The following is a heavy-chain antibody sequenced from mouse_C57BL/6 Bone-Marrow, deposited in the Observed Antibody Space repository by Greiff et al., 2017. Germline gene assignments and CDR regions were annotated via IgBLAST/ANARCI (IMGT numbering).Heavy chain of an antibody. V-gene: IGHV1-81*01. D-gene: IGHD1-1*01. Sequence: VQGVESGAELARPGASVKLSCKASGYTFTSYGISWVKQRTGQGLEWIGEIYPRSGNTYYNEKFKGKATLTADKSSSTAYMELHSLTSEDSAVYCCARSRGYYYGSSWYFYVWGTGTTVTVSS. CDR3: ARSRGYYYGSSWYFYV. J-gene: IGHJ1*03. CDR1: GYTFTSYG. CDR2: IYPRSGNT.